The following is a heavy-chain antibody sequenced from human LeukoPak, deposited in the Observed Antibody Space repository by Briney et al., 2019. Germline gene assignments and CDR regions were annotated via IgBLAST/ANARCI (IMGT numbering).Heavy chain of an antibody. CDR1: GFTFSSYW. CDR2: INSDGSST. Sequence: GGAPRLSCAAPGFTFSSYWKHWVRQAPGEGVVWVSSINSDGSSTSYADSVKGRFTISRDNAKNTLYLQMNSLRAEDTAVYYCALSRYDYVWGSYRYDYWGQGTLVTVSS. D-gene: IGHD3-16*02. V-gene: IGHV3-74*01. J-gene: IGHJ4*02. CDR3: ALSRYDYVWGSYRYDY.